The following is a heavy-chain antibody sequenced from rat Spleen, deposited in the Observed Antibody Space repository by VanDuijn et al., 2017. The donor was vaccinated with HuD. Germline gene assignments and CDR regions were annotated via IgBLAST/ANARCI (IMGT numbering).Heavy chain of an antibody. V-gene: IGHV5-46*01. CDR1: GFSFSSFP. CDR2: ISSGGGGT. Sequence: EVQLVESGGGLVQPGRSLKLSCAASGFSFSSFPMAWVRQAPKKGLEWVATISSGGGGTYYSDSVKGRFTISRDNAKSTLYLQMNSMRSEDTATYYCTRAYYRDSYAHPFDYWGQGVMVTVSS. CDR3: TRAYYRDSYAHPFDY. J-gene: IGHJ2*01. D-gene: IGHD3-1*01.